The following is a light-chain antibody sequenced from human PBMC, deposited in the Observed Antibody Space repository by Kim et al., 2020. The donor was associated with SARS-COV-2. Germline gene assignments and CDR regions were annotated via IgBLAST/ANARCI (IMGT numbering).Light chain of an antibody. Sequence: DIVMTQSPDSPAVSLGERATLNCKSSQTVLYNSNNKNYLAWYQQKPGQAPKLLIYWASIRESGVSDRFSGSGSETDFTLTISSLQAEDVAVYYCQQYYSTPPSFGQGTKLEIK. CDR3: QQYYSTPPS. CDR2: WAS. CDR1: QTVLYNSNNKNY. V-gene: IGKV4-1*01. J-gene: IGKJ2*03.